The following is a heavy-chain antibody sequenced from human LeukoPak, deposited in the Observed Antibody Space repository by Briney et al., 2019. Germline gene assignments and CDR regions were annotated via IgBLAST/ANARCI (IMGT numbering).Heavy chain of an antibody. V-gene: IGHV1-2*02. D-gene: IGHD3-22*01. CDR1: GYTFTGYY. CDR2: INPNSGGT. CDR3: AREDSSGYDY. Sequence: ASVKVSCKASGYTFTGYYMHWVRQAPGHGLGWMVWINPNSGGTNYAQNFQGRVTMTRETSISTAYMEVSRLRSDDTAVYYCAREDSSGYDYWGQGTLVTVSS. J-gene: IGHJ4*02.